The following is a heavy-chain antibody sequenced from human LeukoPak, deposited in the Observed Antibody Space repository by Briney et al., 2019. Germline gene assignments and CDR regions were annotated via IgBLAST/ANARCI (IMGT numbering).Heavy chain of an antibody. J-gene: IGHJ6*04. CDR2: INPNSGGT. D-gene: IGHD3-9*01. Sequence: GASVKVSCKASGYTFTGYYMHWVRQAPGQGLEWMGWINPNSGGTNYAQKFQGRVTMTRDTSISTAYMELSRLRSDDTAVYYCARVGDILTEGTMDVWGKGTTVTVSS. V-gene: IGHV1-2*02. CDR1: GYTFTGYY. CDR3: ARVGDILTEGTMDV.